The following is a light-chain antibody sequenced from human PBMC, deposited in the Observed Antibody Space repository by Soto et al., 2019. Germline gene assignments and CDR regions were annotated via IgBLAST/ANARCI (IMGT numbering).Light chain of an antibody. Sequence: QSALTQPASVSGSPGQSITISCTGTSSDVGSYNLVSWYQHHPGKAPKLMIYEGSKRPSGVSNRFSGSKSGNTASLTISGLRAEDEADYHCCSFAGSSTYVFVTGTKVTVL. J-gene: IGLJ1*01. V-gene: IGLV2-23*01. CDR3: CSFAGSSTYV. CDR2: EGS. CDR1: SSDVGSYNL.